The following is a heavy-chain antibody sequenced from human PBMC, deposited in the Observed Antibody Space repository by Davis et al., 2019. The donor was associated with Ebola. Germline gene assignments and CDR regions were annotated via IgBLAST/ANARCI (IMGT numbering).Heavy chain of an antibody. CDR3: AKGRYQLLLSPGMDV. Sequence: SLKISCAASGFTFDDYAMHWVRQAPGKGLEWASGISWNSGSIGYADSVKGRFTISRDNAKNSLYLQMNSLRAEDTALYYCAKGRYQLLLSPGMDVWGQGTTVTVSS. CDR1: GFTFDDYA. J-gene: IGHJ6*02. CDR2: ISWNSGSI. D-gene: IGHD2-2*01. V-gene: IGHV3-9*01.